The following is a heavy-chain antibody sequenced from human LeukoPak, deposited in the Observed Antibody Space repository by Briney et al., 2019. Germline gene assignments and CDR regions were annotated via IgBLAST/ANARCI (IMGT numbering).Heavy chain of an antibody. CDR3: AREGQLVALNYYYYYTMDV. CDR2: MYTSGST. D-gene: IGHD6-6*01. CDR1: GGSINSGTYY. J-gene: IGHJ6*02. Sequence: SETLSLTCTVSGGSINSGTYYWTWIRQPAGKGLEWIGRMYTSGSTNYNPSLKGRVTMSVDTSKNQFSLKLSSVTAADTAVYYCAREGQLVALNYYYYYTMDVWGQGTTVTVSS. V-gene: IGHV4-61*02.